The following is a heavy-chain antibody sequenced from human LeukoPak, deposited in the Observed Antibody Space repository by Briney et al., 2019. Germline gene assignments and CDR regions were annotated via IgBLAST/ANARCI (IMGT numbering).Heavy chain of an antibody. D-gene: IGHD3-10*01. V-gene: IGHV4-59*01. CDR3: ARSDYHNSGSHTVFDAFDI. Sequence: SETLSLTCTVSGGSISRYYWSWIRRPPGKGLEWIGYIDDSGNTNYNPSLKSQVTISVDKSKNQFSLKLSSVTAADTAMYYCARSDYHNSGSHTVFDAFDIWGQGTRVTVSS. J-gene: IGHJ3*02. CDR2: IDDSGNT. CDR1: GGSISRYY.